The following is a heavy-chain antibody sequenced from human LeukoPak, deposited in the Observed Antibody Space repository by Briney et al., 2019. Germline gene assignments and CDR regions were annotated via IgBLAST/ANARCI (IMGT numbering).Heavy chain of an antibody. V-gene: IGHV1-2*02. Sequence: ASVKVSCKASGYTFTGYYIHWVRQAPGQGLEWMGLIKPNSGDTKYAQKFQGRVTMTRDTSIGTAYMELSRLRSDDTAVYYCARVVGQWLADYWGQGTLVTVSS. D-gene: IGHD6-19*01. CDR1: GYTFTGYY. CDR2: IKPNSGDT. CDR3: ARVVGQWLADY. J-gene: IGHJ4*02.